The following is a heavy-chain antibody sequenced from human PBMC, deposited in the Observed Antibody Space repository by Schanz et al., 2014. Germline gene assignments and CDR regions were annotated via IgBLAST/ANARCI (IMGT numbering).Heavy chain of an antibody. CDR2: ISDNGIST. D-gene: IGHD5-12*01. V-gene: IGHV3-23*04. CDR3: AKVLNRRGGQTNFYYYYGMDV. J-gene: IGHJ6*02. Sequence: DVQLVDSGGGLVQPGGSLRLSCVASGFTFFGSFAMSWVRQAPGRGLEWVSGISDNGISTYYADSVKGRFSISRDNSQNTLYLQMNTLRTEDTAVYYCAKVLNRRGGQTNFYYYYGMDVWGQGTTVTVSS. CDR1: GFTFFGSFA.